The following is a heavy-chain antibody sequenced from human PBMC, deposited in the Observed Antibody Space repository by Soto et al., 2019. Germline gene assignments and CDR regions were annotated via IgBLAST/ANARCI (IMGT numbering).Heavy chain of an antibody. CDR2: ISGSGGST. CDR1: GFTFSSYA. V-gene: IGHV3-23*01. J-gene: IGHJ4*01. D-gene: IGHD3-10*01. Sequence: PGGSLRLSCAASGFTFSSYAMSWVRQAPGKGLEWVSAISGSGGSTYYADSVKGRFTISRDNSKNTLYLQMNSLRAEDTAVYYCAKGKRITMVRGVTSFDYWGQGTLVTVSS. CDR3: AKGKRITMVRGVTSFDY.